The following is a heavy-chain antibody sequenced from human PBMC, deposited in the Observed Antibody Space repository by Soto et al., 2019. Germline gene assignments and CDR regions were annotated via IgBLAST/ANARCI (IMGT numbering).Heavy chain of an antibody. CDR2: INPNIGGT. J-gene: IGHJ6*02. Sequence: ASVKVSCKASGYTFTGYYMHWVRQAPGQGLEWMGWINPNIGGTNYAQKFQGRVTMTRDTSISTAYMELSRLRSDDTAVYYCARDFYCTNGVCYLGMDVWGQGTTVTVS. CDR3: ARDFYCTNGVCYLGMDV. V-gene: IGHV1-2*02. CDR1: GYTFTGYY. D-gene: IGHD2-8*01.